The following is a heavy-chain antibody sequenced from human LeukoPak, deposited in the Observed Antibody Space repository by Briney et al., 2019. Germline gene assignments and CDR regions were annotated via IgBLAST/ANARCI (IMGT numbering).Heavy chain of an antibody. V-gene: IGHV3-21*01. Sequence: PGGSLRLSCAASGFTFSSYSMNWVRQAPGKGLEWVPSISSSSSYIYHADSVKGRFTISRDNAKNSLYLQMNSLRAEDTAVYYCARGYCNDILPIDAFDIWGQGTMVTVSS. CDR1: GFTFSSYS. CDR3: ARGYCNDILPIDAFDI. D-gene: IGHD1-1*01. J-gene: IGHJ3*02. CDR2: ISSSSSYI.